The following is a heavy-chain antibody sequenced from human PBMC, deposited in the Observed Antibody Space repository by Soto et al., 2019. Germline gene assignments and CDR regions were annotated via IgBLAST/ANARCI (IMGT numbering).Heavy chain of an antibody. CDR3: ARDSGYWERFFAVDI. CDR1: GFTFRNYA. Sequence: QVQLVESGGGVVQPGRSLRLSCAASGFTFRNYAMHWVRQAPGKGLEWVAVIWNDGRNVYYTDSVKGRFTLSRDNSMKKLNVQINSRRAEDTAVYYCARDSGYWERFFAVDIGGQGTMVPGSS. D-gene: IGHD6-25*01. CDR2: IWNDGRNV. J-gene: IGHJ3*02. V-gene: IGHV3-33*01.